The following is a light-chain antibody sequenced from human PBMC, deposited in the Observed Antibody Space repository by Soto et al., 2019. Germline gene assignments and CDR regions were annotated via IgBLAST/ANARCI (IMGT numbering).Light chain of an antibody. J-gene: IGKJ4*01. V-gene: IGKV1-33*01. CDR2: DAS. CDR1: QDISKY. Sequence: DIQMTQSPSSLSASVGDRVTIACQASQDISKYLNWYQFRPGQAPKLLIYDASNLETGVPSRFRGSGSGTHFSLTITSLKAKDVATYYCQQYDKLLALTFGGGTKGQIK. CDR3: QQYDKLLALT.